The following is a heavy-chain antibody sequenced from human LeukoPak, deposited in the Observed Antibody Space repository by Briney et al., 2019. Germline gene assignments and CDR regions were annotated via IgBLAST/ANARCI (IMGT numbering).Heavy chain of an antibody. Sequence: PSETLSLTCTVSGGSISSGDYYWSWICQPPGKGLEWIGYIYYSGSTYYNPSLKSRVTISVDTSKNQFSLKLSSVTAADTAVYYCARGRGGYYYGSGSSYYFDYWGQGTLVTVSS. D-gene: IGHD3-10*01. V-gene: IGHV4-30-4*02. CDR1: GGSISSGDYY. CDR3: ARGRGGYYYGSGSSYYFDY. CDR2: IYYSGST. J-gene: IGHJ4*02.